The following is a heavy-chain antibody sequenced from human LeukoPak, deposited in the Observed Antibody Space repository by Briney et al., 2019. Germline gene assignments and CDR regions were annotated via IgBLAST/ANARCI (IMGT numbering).Heavy chain of an antibody. Sequence: ASVKVSCKASGYTFTGYYMHWVRQAPGQGLEWMGWINPNSGGTNYAQKFQGRVTMTRDTSISTAYMELSRLRSDDTAVYYCARGFRDVDTAMVFPSSDYWGQGTLVTVSS. CDR2: INPNSGGT. CDR1: GYTFTGYY. CDR3: ARGFRDVDTAMVFPSSDY. V-gene: IGHV1-2*02. D-gene: IGHD5-18*01. J-gene: IGHJ4*02.